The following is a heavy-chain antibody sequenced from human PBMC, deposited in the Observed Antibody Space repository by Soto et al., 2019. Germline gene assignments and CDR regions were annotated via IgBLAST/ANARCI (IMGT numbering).Heavy chain of an antibody. CDR2: ISGSGGST. CDR1: GFTFSSYA. V-gene: IGHV3-23*01. CDR3: AHTSGIPGYDYSY. Sequence: GGSLRLSCAASGFTFSSYAMSWVRQAPGKGLEWVSAISGSGGSTYYADSVKGRFTISRDNSKNTLYLQMSSLRAEDTAVYYCAHTSGIPGYDYSYWGQGTLVTVSS. D-gene: IGHD5-12*01. J-gene: IGHJ4*02.